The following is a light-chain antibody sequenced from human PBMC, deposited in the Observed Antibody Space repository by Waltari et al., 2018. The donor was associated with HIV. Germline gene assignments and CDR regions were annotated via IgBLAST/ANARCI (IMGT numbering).Light chain of an antibody. CDR3: AAWDGSLNGRVV. J-gene: IGLJ2*01. V-gene: IGLV1-44*01. Sequence: QSVLTQPPSASGTPEQRVTISCSGSSSNIGSNTVNWYQQLPGTAPKLLIYSNNQRPSGVPDRFSGSKSGTSASLAISGLQSEDEADYYCAAWDGSLNGRVVFGGGTKLTVL. CDR2: SNN. CDR1: SSNIGSNT.